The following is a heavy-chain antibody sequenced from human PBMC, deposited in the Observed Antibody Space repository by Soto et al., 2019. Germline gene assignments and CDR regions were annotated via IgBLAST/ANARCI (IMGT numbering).Heavy chain of an antibody. CDR1: GGSISSYY. Sequence: SETLSLTCTVSGGSISSYYWSWIRQPPGKGLEWIGYIYYSGSTNYNPSLKSRVTISVDTSKNQFSLKLSSVTAADTAVYYCARRSNYGPIYYYYYYRDVWGKGTTVTVSS. D-gene: IGHD4-4*01. J-gene: IGHJ6*03. CDR3: ARRSNYGPIYYYYYYRDV. V-gene: IGHV4-59*01. CDR2: IYYSGST.